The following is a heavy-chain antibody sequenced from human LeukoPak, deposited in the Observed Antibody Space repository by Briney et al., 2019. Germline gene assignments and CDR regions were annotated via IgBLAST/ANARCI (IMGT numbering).Heavy chain of an antibody. D-gene: IGHD3-22*01. CDR2: INYSGGT. V-gene: IGHV4-59*08. CDR3: ARYYYDSSGYSHGMDV. J-gene: IGHJ6*02. Sequence: SETLSLTCIVSGGSINSYYWSWIRQPPGKGLGWIGHINYSGGTKYNPSLKSRVTISVDTPKYQFSLKLSSVTVANTAVYYCARYYYDSSGYSHGMDVWGHGTTVTVSS. CDR1: GGSINSYY.